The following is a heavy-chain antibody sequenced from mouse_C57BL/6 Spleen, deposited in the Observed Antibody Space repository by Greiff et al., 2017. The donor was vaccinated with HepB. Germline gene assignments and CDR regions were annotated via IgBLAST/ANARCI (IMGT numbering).Heavy chain of an antibody. CDR1: GFTFSDYG. J-gene: IGHJ4*01. CDR2: ISSGSSTI. D-gene: IGHD4-1*01. V-gene: IGHV5-17*01. CDR3: ARGGLGRAMDY. Sequence: DVQLVESGGGLVKPGGSLKLSCAASGFTFSDYGMHWVRQAPEKGLEWVAYISSGSSTIYYADTVKGRFTISRDNAKNTLFLQMTSLRSEDTAMYYCARGGLGRAMDYWGQGTSVTVSS.